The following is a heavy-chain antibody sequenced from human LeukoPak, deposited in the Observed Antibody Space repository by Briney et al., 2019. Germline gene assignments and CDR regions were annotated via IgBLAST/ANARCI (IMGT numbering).Heavy chain of an antibody. CDR1: GGSVSSGSYY. V-gene: IGHV4-61*01. CDR2: IYYSGST. Sequence: SETLSLTCTVSGGSVSSGSYYWSWIRQPPGKGLEWIGYIYYSGSTNYNPSLKSRVTISVDTSKNQFSLKLSSVTAADTAVYYCARVRYSSSGYGIYYYYGMDVWGQGTTVTVSS. CDR3: ARVRYSSSGYGIYYYYGMDV. J-gene: IGHJ6*02. D-gene: IGHD6-13*01.